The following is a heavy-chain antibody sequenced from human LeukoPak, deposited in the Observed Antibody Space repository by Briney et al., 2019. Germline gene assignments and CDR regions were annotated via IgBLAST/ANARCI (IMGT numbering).Heavy chain of an antibody. CDR1: GYTFTVYY. Sequence: GASVKVSCKASGYTFTVYYMHWVRQAPGQGGEWMGWINPNSGGTNYAQKFQGRVTMTRDTSISTAYMELSRLRSDDTAVYYCARGFIDVYSSSWYRWDAFDIWGQGTMVTVSS. CDR2: INPNSGGT. D-gene: IGHD6-13*01. V-gene: IGHV1-2*02. J-gene: IGHJ3*02. CDR3: ARGFIDVYSSSWYRWDAFDI.